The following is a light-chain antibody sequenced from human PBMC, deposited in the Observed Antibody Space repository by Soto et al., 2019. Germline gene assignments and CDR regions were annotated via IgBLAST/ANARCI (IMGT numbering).Light chain of an antibody. Sequence: QSALTQPASVSGSPGQSITISCTGTSSDVGSYDYVSWYQQHPGKAPKLIIYDFTIRPSGVSNRFSGSKSGNTVSLTISGLQAEDEADYYCSSYTSSSSVVFGGGTKLTVL. V-gene: IGLV2-14*03. CDR1: SSDVGSYDY. CDR2: DFT. J-gene: IGLJ2*01. CDR3: SSYTSSSSVV.